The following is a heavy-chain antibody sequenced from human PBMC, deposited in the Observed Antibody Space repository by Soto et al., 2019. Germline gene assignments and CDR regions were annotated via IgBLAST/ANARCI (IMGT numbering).Heavy chain of an antibody. CDR2: IDWDENK. V-gene: IGHV2-70*04. CDR1: GFSLTTTGMR. Sequence: SGPTLVNPTQTLTLTCTFSGFSLTTTGMRVSWIRRPPGKALEWLGRIDWDENKFYSTSLKTRVTISKDTSKNQVVLTMTNMGPVDTATYYCARSPILVPLYFDYWGQGTPVTVSS. J-gene: IGHJ4*02. CDR3: ARSPILVPLYFDY. D-gene: IGHD3-22*01.